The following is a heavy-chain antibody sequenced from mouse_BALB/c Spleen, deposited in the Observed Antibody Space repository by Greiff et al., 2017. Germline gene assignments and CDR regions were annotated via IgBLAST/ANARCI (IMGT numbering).Heavy chain of an antibody. CDR3: AKAIYYYGSSLGGSMDY. J-gene: IGHJ4*01. Sequence: EVKLEESGPGLVKPSQSLSLTCSVTGYSITSGYYWTWLRQFPGTNLEWMGYISYDGSNNYNPSLKNRISITRDTSKNQFFLKLNSVTTEETATYYCAKAIYYYGSSLGGSMDYWGQGTSVTGSS. CDR2: ISYDGSN. V-gene: IGHV3-6*02. CDR1: GYSITSGYY. D-gene: IGHD1-1*01.